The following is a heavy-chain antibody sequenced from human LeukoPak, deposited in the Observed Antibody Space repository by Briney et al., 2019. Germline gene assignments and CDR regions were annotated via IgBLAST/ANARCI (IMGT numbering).Heavy chain of an antibody. CDR1: GYTFTSYG. CDR2: ISVYNGHT. D-gene: IGHD3-10*01. J-gene: IGHJ4*02. V-gene: IGHV1-18*04. CDR3: ARSYGSGSYSVD. Sequence: ASVKVSCKASGYTFTSYGISWVRQAPGQGLEWMGWISVYNGHTNYAQKLQGRVTMTTDTSTSTAYMELRSLRSDDTAVYYCARSYGSGSYSVDWGQGTLVTVSS.